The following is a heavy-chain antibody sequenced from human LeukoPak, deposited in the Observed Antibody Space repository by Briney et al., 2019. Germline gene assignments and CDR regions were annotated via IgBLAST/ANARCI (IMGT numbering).Heavy chain of an antibody. CDR3: ARGRYSYGKDYYYYMDV. D-gene: IGHD5-18*01. CDR2: MNPNSGNT. Sequence: GASVKLSCKASGYTFTSYDINWVRQATGHGLEWMGWMNPNSGNTGYAQKFQGRVTMTRSTSISTAYMELSSLRSEDTAVYYCARGRYSYGKDYYYYMDVWGKGTTVTVSS. J-gene: IGHJ6*03. V-gene: IGHV1-8*01. CDR1: GYTFTSYD.